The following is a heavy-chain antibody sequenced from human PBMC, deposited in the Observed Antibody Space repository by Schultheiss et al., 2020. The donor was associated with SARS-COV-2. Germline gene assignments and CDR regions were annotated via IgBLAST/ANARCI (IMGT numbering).Heavy chain of an antibody. CDR2: IYHSGGT. CDR1: GASVSSGSYY. V-gene: IGHV4-61*01. D-gene: IGHD6-13*01. CDR3: ARLAAAAGKYYYGMDV. J-gene: IGHJ6*02. Sequence: SETLSLTCSVSGASVSSGSYYWSWIRQSPGRGLEWIGYIYHSGGTRYHPSLKSRVTISLDTSKNQFSLKLSSVTAADSAVYYCARLAAAAGKYYYGMDVWGQGTTVTVSS.